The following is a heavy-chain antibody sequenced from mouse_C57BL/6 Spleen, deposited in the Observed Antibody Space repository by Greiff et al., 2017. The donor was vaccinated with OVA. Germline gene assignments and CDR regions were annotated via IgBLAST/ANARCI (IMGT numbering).Heavy chain of an antibody. J-gene: IGHJ2*01. CDR2: ISGGGGNT. CDR3: ATMMVTTYDY. Sequence: EVMLVESGGGLVKPGGSLKLSCAASGFTFSSYTMSWVRQTPEKRLEWVATISGGGGNTYYPDSVKGRFTISRDNAKNTLYLQMSSLRSEDTALYYCATMMVTTYDYWGQGTTLTVSS. D-gene: IGHD2-3*01. CDR1: GFTFSSYT. V-gene: IGHV5-9*01.